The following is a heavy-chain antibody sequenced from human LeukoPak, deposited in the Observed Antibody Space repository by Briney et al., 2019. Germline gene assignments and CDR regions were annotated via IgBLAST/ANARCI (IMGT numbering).Heavy chain of an antibody. V-gene: IGHV4-34*01. D-gene: IGHD3-22*01. J-gene: IGHJ4*02. CDR2: INHSGST. CDR3: AREGYYYDSSGYYYGVFDY. Sequence: PSGTLSLTCAVYGGSFSGYYWSWIRQPPGKGLEWIGEINHSGSTNYNPSLKSRVTISVDTSKNQFSLKLSSVTAADTAVYYCAREGYYYDSSGYYYGVFDYWGQGTLVTVSS. CDR1: GGSFSGYY.